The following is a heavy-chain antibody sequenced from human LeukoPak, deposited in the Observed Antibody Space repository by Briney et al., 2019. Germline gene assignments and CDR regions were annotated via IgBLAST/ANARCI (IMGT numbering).Heavy chain of an antibody. V-gene: IGHV3-30*04. CDR3: AKEGASSWYARGAYYFDY. CDR2: ISYDGSNK. CDR1: GFTFSSYA. J-gene: IGHJ4*02. Sequence: AGGSLRLSCAASGFTFSSYAMHWVRQAPGKGLEWVAVISYDGSNKYYADSVKGRFTISRDNSKNTLYLQMNSLRAEDTAVYYCAKEGASSWYARGAYYFDYWGQGTLVTVSS. D-gene: IGHD6-13*01.